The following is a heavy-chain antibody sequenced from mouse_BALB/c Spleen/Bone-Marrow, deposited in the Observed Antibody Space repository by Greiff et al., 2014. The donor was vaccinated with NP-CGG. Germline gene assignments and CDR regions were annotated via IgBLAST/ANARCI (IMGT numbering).Heavy chain of an antibody. CDR1: GFTFTDYF. V-gene: IGHV7-3*02. CDR3: ARDYSGYFDF. J-gene: IGHJ2*01. D-gene: IGHD5-1*01. Sequence: EVKLQESGGGLVQPGGSLRLSCTTSGFTFTDYFMTWVRQPPGKALEWLGFIRNKANGYTTEYNPSVKGRFTISRDTSQGILYLQMNTLRAEDSAIYFCARDYSGYFDFWGQGTTPTGSS. CDR2: IRNKANGYTT.